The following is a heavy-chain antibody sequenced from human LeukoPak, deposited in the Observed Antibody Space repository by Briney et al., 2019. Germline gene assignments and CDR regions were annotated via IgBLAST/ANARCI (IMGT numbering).Heavy chain of an antibody. J-gene: IGHJ4*02. CDR3: ARIFLGYSSGWYFDY. CDR1: GFTFRTYG. V-gene: IGHV3-30*03. Sequence: GKSLRLSCAASGFTFRTYGMHWVRQAPGKGLEWVAVVSYDERNKFYADSMKGRFTISRDNSKNTLFLQITSLRPDDTAVYYCARIFLGYSSGWYFDYWGQGTLVTVSS. CDR2: VSYDERNK. D-gene: IGHD6-19*01.